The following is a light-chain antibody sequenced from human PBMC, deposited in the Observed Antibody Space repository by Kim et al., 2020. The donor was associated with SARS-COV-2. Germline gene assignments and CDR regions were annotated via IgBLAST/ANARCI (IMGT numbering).Light chain of an antibody. CDR1: NIGSKS. Sequence: SYELTQPPSVSVAPGKTARITCGGNNIGSKSVHWYQQQPGQAPVLVIYYDSDRPSGIPERFSGSNSGNTATLTISRVEAGDVADYYCQVWDSSSDHLVFGGGTQLTVL. J-gene: IGLJ2*01. CDR3: QVWDSSSDHLV. V-gene: IGLV3-21*04. CDR2: YDS.